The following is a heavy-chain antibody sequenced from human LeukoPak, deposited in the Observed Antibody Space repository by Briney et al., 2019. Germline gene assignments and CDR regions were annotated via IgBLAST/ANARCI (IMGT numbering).Heavy chain of an antibody. CDR3: ARDRWLSSNAHDS. D-gene: IGHD4-23*01. CDR1: GGSISSSSYY. J-gene: IGHJ4*02. V-gene: IGHV4-39*01. Sequence: PSETLSLTCTVSGGSISSSSYYWGWISQPPGKWLEWIGNIYFTGKTYYIPSLKSRVTVSLDSSKNQFSRTLSSVTAADTAVYYCARDRWLSSNAHDSWGEGTLVTVSS. CDR2: IYFTGKT.